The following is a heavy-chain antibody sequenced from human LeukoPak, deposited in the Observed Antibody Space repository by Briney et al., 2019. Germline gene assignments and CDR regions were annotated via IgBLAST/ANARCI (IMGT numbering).Heavy chain of an antibody. V-gene: IGHV3-21*01. J-gene: IGHJ4*02. CDR2: ISSSSSYI. D-gene: IGHD3-3*01. Sequence: GGSLRLSCAASGFTFSSYSMNWVRQAPGKGLEWVSSISSSSSYIYYADSVKGRFTISRDNAKNSLYLQINSLRAEDTAVYYCASGARDDFWSGFTHNYFDYWGQGTLVTVSS. CDR3: ASGARDDFWSGFTHNYFDY. CDR1: GFTFSSYS.